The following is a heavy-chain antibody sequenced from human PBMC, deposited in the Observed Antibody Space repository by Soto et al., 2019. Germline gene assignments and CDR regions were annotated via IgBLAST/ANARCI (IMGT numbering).Heavy chain of an antibody. V-gene: IGHV4-34*01. CDR3: ARQRLLRLKPDFDI. CDR2: MNYSGST. CDR1: GGAFSGYY. Sequence: PSETLSLTCAFYGGAFSGYYCSWIRQPPGKGLEWIGRMNYSGSTYYNPSLKSRVAISVDTSRNQFSLKLRSVTAADTAVYFCARQRLLRLKPDFDIWGQGTLVTVSS. D-gene: IGHD2-21*02. J-gene: IGHJ4*02.